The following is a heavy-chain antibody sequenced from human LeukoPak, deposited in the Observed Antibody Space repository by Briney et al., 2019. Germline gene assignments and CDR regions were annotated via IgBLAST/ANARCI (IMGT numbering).Heavy chain of an antibody. J-gene: IGHJ4*02. V-gene: IGHV3-23*01. Sequence: GGSLRLSCAASGFTFSSYAMSWVRQAPAKGLEWVSAISGSGGGTYYADSVKGRFTISRDNSKNTLYLQMNSLRAEDTAVYYCAKDLLGIAPAGDFFDYWGQGTLVTVSS. CDR2: ISGSGGGT. CDR1: GFTFSSYA. CDR3: AKDLLGIAPAGDFFDY. D-gene: IGHD6-13*01.